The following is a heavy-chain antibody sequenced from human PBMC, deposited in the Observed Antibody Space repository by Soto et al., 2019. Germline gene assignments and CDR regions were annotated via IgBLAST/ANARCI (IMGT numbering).Heavy chain of an antibody. Sequence: GGSLRLSCAASGFTFSSYAMSWVRQAPGKGLEWVSAISGSGGSTYYADSVKGRFTISRDNSKNTLYLQMNSLRAEDTAVYYCAKEQLRFWSGYLASRAFDIWGQGTMVTVSS. CDR3: AKEQLRFWSGYLASRAFDI. D-gene: IGHD3-3*01. CDR1: GFTFSSYA. V-gene: IGHV3-23*01. CDR2: ISGSGGST. J-gene: IGHJ3*02.